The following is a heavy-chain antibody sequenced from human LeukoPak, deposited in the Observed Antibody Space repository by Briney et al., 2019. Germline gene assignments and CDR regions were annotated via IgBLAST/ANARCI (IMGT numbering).Heavy chain of an antibody. V-gene: IGHV3-30*03. CDR2: ILYDGSMQ. J-gene: IGHJ4*02. CDR3: ARESEDSSGWDYFDY. CDR1: GFTFSSYS. Sequence: GRSLRLSRAASGFTFSSYSMHWVRQAPGKGLEWLAVILYDGSMQYYAESMKGRLTISRDNSRNTVYMQMSSLRTEDTAVYYCARESEDSSGWDYFDYWGQGTLVTVSS. D-gene: IGHD6-19*01.